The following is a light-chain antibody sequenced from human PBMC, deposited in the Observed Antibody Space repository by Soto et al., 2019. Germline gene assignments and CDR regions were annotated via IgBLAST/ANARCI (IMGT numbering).Light chain of an antibody. CDR3: QQSYSTPPVT. CDR2: AAS. V-gene: IGKV1-39*01. Sequence: DIQMTQXPSSLSASVGDRVTITCRASQSISSYLNWYQQKPGKAPKLLIYAASSLQXXXXXXXXXXXXXXXXXXXXSSLQPEDFATYYCQQSYSTPPVTFGQGTRLEXK. CDR1: QSISSY. J-gene: IGKJ5*01.